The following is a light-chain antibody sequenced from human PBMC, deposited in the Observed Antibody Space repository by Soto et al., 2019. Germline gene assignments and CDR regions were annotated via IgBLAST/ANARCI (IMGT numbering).Light chain of an antibody. Sequence: EIVLTQSPGTLSFSPGERATLSCRASQSVRNNYLAWYQHIPGQSPRVVIYAASNRATGIPDRFSGSGSGTDFTLTISRLEPEDFAVYYCQQYGNSWSFGQGTKVEIK. CDR2: AAS. CDR1: QSVRNNY. J-gene: IGKJ1*01. CDR3: QQYGNSWS. V-gene: IGKV3-20*01.